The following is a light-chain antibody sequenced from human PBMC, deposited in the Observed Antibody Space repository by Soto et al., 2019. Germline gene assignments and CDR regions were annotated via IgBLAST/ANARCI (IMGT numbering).Light chain of an antibody. CDR3: QQYGSSLRT. V-gene: IGKV3-20*01. CDR2: NTS. J-gene: IGKJ4*01. Sequence: EIVLTQSPGTLSLSPGERATLSCRASQSVSSSYLAWYQQKPGQAPRLLIYNTSSRATGIPDRFSGSGSGTDFTLTISRLELEDVAVYYCQQYGSSLRTFGGGTKVEIK. CDR1: QSVSSSY.